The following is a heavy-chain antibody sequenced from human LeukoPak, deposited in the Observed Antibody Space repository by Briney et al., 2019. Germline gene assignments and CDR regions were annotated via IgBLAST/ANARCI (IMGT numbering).Heavy chain of an antibody. Sequence: GGSLRLSCAASGFTFSSYVMHWVRQAPGKGLEWVAVISYDGSNKYYADSVKGRFTISRDNSKNTLYLQMNSLRAEDTAVYYCAAGLVVIDAFDIWGQGTMVTASS. CDR2: ISYDGSNK. J-gene: IGHJ3*02. D-gene: IGHD3-22*01. CDR3: AAGLVVIDAFDI. V-gene: IGHV3-30-3*01. CDR1: GFTFSSYV.